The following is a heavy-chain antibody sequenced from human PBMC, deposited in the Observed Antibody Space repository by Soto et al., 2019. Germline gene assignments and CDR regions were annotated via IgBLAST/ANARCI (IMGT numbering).Heavy chain of an antibody. CDR3: ARAPSSSRFDP. V-gene: IGHV1-69*02. Sequence: ASLKVSCKASGGTFSSYTISWVRQAPGQGLEWMGRIIPILGIANYAQKFQGRVTITADKSTSTAYMELSSLRSEDTAVYYCARAPSSSRFDPWGQGTLVTVSS. D-gene: IGHD6-13*01. CDR2: IIPILGIA. CDR1: GGTFSSYT. J-gene: IGHJ5*02.